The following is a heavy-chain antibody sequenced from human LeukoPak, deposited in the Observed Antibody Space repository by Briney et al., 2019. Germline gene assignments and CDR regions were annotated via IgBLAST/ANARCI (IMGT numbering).Heavy chain of an antibody. Sequence: GGSLRLSCAASGFTFSSYTMSWVRQAPGKGLEWVSTITTSDGNTYYADSVKGRFTVSRDNSKNTLYLQMNSLRAEDTAVYYCARGGDYDFWSGLRYYYYGMDVWGQGTTVTVSS. V-gene: IGHV3-23*01. CDR2: ITTSDGNT. D-gene: IGHD3-3*01. CDR1: GFTFSSYT. CDR3: ARGGDYDFWSGLRYYYYGMDV. J-gene: IGHJ6*02.